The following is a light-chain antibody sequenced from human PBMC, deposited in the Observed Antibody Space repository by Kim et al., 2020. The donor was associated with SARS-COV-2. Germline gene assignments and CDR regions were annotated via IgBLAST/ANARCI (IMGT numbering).Light chain of an antibody. V-gene: IGKV3-20*01. CDR2: GAS. J-gene: IGKJ2*03. CDR1: QSVSSSY. Sequence: PGERATLSCRASQSVSSSYLAWYQQKPGQAPRLLIYGASNRATDIPDRFSGSGSGTDFTLTISRLEPEDFAVYYCQQYGSSPPYSFGQGTKLEI. CDR3: QQYGSSPPYS.